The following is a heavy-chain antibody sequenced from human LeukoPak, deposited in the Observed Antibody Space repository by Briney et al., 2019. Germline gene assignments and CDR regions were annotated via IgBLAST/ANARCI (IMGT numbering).Heavy chain of an antibody. CDR2: IIPIFGTA. J-gene: IGHJ4*02. CDR1: GGTFSSYA. D-gene: IGHD5-24*01. V-gene: IGHV1-69*05. Sequence: SVKVSRKASGGTFSSYAISWVRQAPGQGLEWMGGIIPIFGTANYAQKFQGRVTITTDESTSTAYMELSSLRSEDTAVYYCARVRDELQLPYYFDYWGQGTLVTVSS. CDR3: ARVRDELQLPYYFDY.